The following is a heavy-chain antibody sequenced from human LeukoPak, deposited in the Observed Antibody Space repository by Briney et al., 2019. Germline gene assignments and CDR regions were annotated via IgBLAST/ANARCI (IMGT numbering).Heavy chain of an antibody. CDR2: IHYSGNT. J-gene: IGHJ5*01. CDR3: ARLWGYCSSTSCYGASYFDS. Sequence: SETLSLTCTVAGGSINSYYWSWIRQPPGKGLEWIGYIHYSGNTNYNPSLKSRVTISIDMYKRQFSLKLSSVTAADTAVYYCARLWGYCSSTSCYGASYFDSWGQGTLVTVSS. CDR1: GGSINSYY. D-gene: IGHD2-2*01. V-gene: IGHV4-59*01.